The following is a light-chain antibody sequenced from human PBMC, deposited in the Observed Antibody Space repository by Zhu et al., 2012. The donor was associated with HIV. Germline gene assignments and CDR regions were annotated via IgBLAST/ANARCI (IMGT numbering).Light chain of an antibody. V-gene: IGKV3-20*01. J-gene: IGKJ4*01. CDR1: QTVDKNY. CDR2: GAS. CDR3: QQYGRSPLT. Sequence: IVLTQSPPTLSLSPGERATLSCRASQTVDKNYVAWYQKKIGQPPRILIYGASTRATGIPDRFSGGGSGADFSLTISRLEPEDFAVYYCQQYGRSPLTFGGGTRVEIK.